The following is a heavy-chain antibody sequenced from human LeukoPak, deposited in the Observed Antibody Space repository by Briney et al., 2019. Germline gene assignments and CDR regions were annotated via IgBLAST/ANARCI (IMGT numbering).Heavy chain of an antibody. J-gene: IGHJ4*02. V-gene: IGHV3-23*01. CDR3: VAYYGSGRSAD. D-gene: IGHD3-10*01. CDR1: GFTFTNYA. CDR2: ISASGTTT. Sequence: PGVSLRLSCAASGFTFTNYAMSWVRQAPGKGLEWVSSISASGTTTYFADSVKGRFTISRDNSKNTLYLQITSLRAEDTAVYYCVAYYGSGRSADWGQGTLVTVSS.